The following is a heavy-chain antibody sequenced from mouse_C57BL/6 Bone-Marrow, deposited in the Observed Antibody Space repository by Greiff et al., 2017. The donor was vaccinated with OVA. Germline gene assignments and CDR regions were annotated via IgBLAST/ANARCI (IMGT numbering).Heavy chain of an antibody. D-gene: IGHD3-1*01. CDR2: ISNGGGST. CDR1: GFTFSDYY. V-gene: IGHV5-12*01. J-gene: IGHJ3*01. Sequence: EVKVEESGGGLVQPGGSLKLSCAASGFTFSDYYMYWVRQTPEKRLEWVAYISNGGGSTYYPDTVKGRFTISRDNPKNTLYLQMSRLKSEDTAMYYCARLGAFAYWGQGTLVTVSA. CDR3: ARLGAFAY.